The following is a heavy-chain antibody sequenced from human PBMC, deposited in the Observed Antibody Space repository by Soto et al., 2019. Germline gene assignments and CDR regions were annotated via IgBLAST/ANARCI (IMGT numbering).Heavy chain of an antibody. V-gene: IGHV1-2*02. D-gene: IGHD1-26*01. J-gene: IGHJ5*02. CDR1: GYTFTGYY. CDR3: ARGRGTGDKGFWFDP. Sequence: ASVNVSCKASGYTFTGYYMHWVRQAPGQGLEWMGWINPNSGGTNYAQKFQGRVTMTRDTSISTAYMELSRLRSDDTAVYYCARGRGTGDKGFWFDPWGQGTLVTVSS. CDR2: INPNSGGT.